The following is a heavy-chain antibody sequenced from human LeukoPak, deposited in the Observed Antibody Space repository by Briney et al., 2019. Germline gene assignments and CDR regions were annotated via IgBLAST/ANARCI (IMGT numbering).Heavy chain of an antibody. D-gene: IGHD4-23*01. CDR3: ASDGNFDI. CDR1: RYTCTSYY. Sequence: ASVTLSFKASRYTCTSYYMHWLRQAPGQGPEWMGWINPDSGGTNYAQKFQGRVTMTRDTSISTAYMELSGLTSDDTAVYYCASDGNFDIWAQGTMVTVSS. V-gene: IGHV1-2*02. CDR2: INPDSGGT. J-gene: IGHJ3*02.